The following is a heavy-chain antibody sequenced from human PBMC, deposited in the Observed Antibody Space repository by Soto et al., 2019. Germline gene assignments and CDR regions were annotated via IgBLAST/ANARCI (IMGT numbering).Heavy chain of an antibody. CDR3: ARDPMKEGRPSSLWGVVTRDYYLDC. D-gene: IGHD3-22*01. V-gene: IGHV1-3*01. Sequence: QVQLVQSGAEVKKPGASVKVSCKASGYTFTSYAMHWVRQAPGQRLEWMGWINAGNDNKKYSQKFQDRITITRDTSATTAYMELSSLRSEDTAVYYCARDPMKEGRPSSLWGVVTRDYYLDCWGQGTLVTVSS. CDR1: GYTFTSYA. CDR2: INAGNDNK. J-gene: IGHJ4*02.